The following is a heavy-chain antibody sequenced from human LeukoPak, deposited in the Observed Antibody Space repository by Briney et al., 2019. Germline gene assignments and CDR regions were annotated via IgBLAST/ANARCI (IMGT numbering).Heavy chain of an antibody. CDR3: TTCGGDCYFNY. V-gene: IGHV3-15*01. CDR2: IKSKPVGETT. Sequence: PGGSLRLSCAASGFTFSNAWMNWVRQAPGKGLEWVGRIKSKPVGETTSYAAPVIGRFTISRDDSRNTLHLQMNSLKTEDTALYYCTTCGGDCYFNYWGQGTLVTVSS. D-gene: IGHD2-21*02. CDR1: GFTFSNAW. J-gene: IGHJ4*02.